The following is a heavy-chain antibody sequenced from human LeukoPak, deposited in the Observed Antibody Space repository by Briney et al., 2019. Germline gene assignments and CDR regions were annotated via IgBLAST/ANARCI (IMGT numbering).Heavy chain of an antibody. D-gene: IGHD3-10*02. V-gene: IGHV3-48*03. CDR2: ISSSGSTI. J-gene: IGHJ6*04. Sequence: GGSLRLSCAASGFTFSGYEMNWVRQAPGKGLEWVSYISSSGSTIYYADSVKGRFAISRDNAKNSLYLQMNSLRAEDTAVYYCAELGITMIGGVWGKGTTVTISS. CDR1: GFTFSGYE. CDR3: AELGITMIGGV.